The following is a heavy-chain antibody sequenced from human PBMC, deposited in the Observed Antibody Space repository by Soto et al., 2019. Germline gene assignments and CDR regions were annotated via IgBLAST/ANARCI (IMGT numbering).Heavy chain of an antibody. V-gene: IGHV4-4*02. CDR1: GGPISSSNW. J-gene: IGHJ4*02. D-gene: IGHD3-10*01. Sequence: SETLSLTCAVSGGPISSSNWRSWVRQPPGKGLEWIGEIYHSGSTNYNPSLKSRVTISVDKSKNQFSLKLSSVTAADTAVYYCARVKASGVNFDYWGQGTLVTVS. CDR3: ARVKASGVNFDY. CDR2: IYHSGST.